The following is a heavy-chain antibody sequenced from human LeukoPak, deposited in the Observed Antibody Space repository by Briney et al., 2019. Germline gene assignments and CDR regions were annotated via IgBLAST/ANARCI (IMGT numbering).Heavy chain of an antibody. V-gene: IGHV1-69*04. J-gene: IGHJ6*02. CDR3: ARVECYVVRGVMSYYGMDV. CDR2: IIPTLGIA. D-gene: IGHD3-10*01. Sequence: SVKVSCKASGGTFSSYAISWVRQAPGQGLEWMGRIIPTLGIANYAQKFQGRVTITADKSTSTAYMELSSLRSEDTAVYYCARVECYVVRGVMSYYGMDVWGQGTTVTVSS. CDR1: GGTFSSYA.